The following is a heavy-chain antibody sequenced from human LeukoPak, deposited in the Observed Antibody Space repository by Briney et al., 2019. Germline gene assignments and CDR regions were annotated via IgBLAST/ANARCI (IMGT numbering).Heavy chain of an antibody. D-gene: IGHD6-13*01. Sequence: PGGSLRLSCAASGFPVSSNYMSWVRQAPGKGLEWVSVIYSGGSTYYADSVKGRFTISRDNSKNTLYLQMNSLRAEDTAVYYCARSADYFDGMDVWGQGTTVTVSS. V-gene: IGHV3-53*01. J-gene: IGHJ6*02. CDR1: GFPVSSNY. CDR3: ARSADYFDGMDV. CDR2: IYSGGST.